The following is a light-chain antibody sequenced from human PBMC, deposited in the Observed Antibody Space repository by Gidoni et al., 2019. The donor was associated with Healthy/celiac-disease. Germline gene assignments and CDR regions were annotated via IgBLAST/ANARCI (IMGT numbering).Light chain of an antibody. J-gene: IGLJ3*02. CDR2: VDSDGSH. CDR1: SGHSKYA. CDR3: QTWGTGSNWV. Sequence: QVVVTQSPSASASLGASVKLTCTLSSGHSKYAIAWHQQQPEKGPRYLMMVDSDGSHTKGDGIPDRFSGSSSGAERYLTISSLQSEDEADYYCQTWGTGSNWVFGGGTKLTVL. V-gene: IGLV4-69*01.